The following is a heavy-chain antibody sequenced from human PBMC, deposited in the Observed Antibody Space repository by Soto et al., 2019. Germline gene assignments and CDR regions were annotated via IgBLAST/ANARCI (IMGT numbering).Heavy chain of an antibody. D-gene: IGHD6-13*01. V-gene: IGHV1-18*01. Sequence: ASVKVSCKASAYTFTSYGISWVRQAPGQGLEWMGWISAYNGNTNYAQKLQGRVTMTTDTSTSTAYMELRSLRSDDTAVYYCARDGAYSSGWYFSSSSAKWFDPWGQGTLVTVSS. J-gene: IGHJ5*02. CDR2: ISAYNGNT. CDR3: ARDGAYSSGWYFSSSSAKWFDP. CDR1: AYTFTSYG.